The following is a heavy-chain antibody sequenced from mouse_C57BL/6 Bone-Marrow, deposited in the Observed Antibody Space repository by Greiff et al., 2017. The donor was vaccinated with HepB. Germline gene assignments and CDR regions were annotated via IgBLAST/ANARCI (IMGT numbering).Heavy chain of an antibody. V-gene: IGHV14-2*01. D-gene: IGHD1-1*01. CDR1: GFNIKDYY. J-gene: IGHJ1*03. CDR3: AITTVVPYWYFDV. Sequence: EVQLQQSGAELVKPGASVKLSCTASGFNIKDYYMHWVKQRTEQGLECIGRIDPEDGETKYAPKVQGKATITADTSSNTAYLQLSSLTSEDTAVYYCAITTVVPYWYFDVWGTGTTVTVSS. CDR2: IDPEDGET.